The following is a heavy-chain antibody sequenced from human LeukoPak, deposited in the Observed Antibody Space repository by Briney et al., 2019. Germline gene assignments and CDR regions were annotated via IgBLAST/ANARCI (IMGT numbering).Heavy chain of an antibody. CDR3: ARSYGSGTPGWFDP. J-gene: IGHJ5*02. V-gene: IGHV4-39*07. CDR1: GSSISSSPYY. Sequence: SETLSLTCTVSGSSISSSPYYWGWIRQPPGKGLEWIGSIYYSGTTHYSPSLESRVTISVDTSKNQFSLKLASVTAADTAVYYCARSYGSGTPGWFDPWGQGTLVTVSS. CDR2: IYYSGTT. D-gene: IGHD3-10*01.